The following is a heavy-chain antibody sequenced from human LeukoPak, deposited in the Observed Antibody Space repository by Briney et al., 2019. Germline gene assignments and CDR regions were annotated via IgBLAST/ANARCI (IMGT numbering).Heavy chain of an antibody. D-gene: IGHD3-10*01. J-gene: IGHJ5*02. CDR1: GYTFTSYY. CDR2: INPSGGST. CDR3: ARGGRFGELAPNWFDP. V-gene: IGHV1-46*01. Sequence: ASVKVSCKASGYTFTSYYMHWVRQAPGQGLEWMGIINPSGGSTSYAQKFQGRVTVTRDTSTSTVYMEPSSLRSEDTAVYYCARGGRFGELAPNWFDPWGQGTLVTVSS.